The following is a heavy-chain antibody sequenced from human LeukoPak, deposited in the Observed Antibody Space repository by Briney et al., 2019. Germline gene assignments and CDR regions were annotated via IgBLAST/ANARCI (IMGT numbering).Heavy chain of an antibody. Sequence: GGSLRLSCAASGVTFTNYAMTWVRKAPGEVLERVSGIRISGGSTDYADSVKGRFTISRDNSKNTLYLQMNSLRAEDTAVYYCAKVPAGNKVEYWGQGTLVTVSS. D-gene: IGHD6-19*01. J-gene: IGHJ4*02. CDR1: GVTFTNYA. CDR2: IRISGGST. V-gene: IGHV3-23*01. CDR3: AKVPAGNKVEY.